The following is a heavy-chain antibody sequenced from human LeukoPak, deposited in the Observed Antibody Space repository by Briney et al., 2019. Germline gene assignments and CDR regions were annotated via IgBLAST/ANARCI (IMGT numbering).Heavy chain of an antibody. Sequence: ALVKVSCKTSGYTFTNYYMHWVRRAPGQGLEWMGWINPYNGNTNYAQKLQGRVTMTTDTSTSTAYMELRTLRSDDTAVYYCARSLWYYDSRGTTYDDYWGQGTLVTVSS. CDR3: ARSLWYYDSRGTTYDDY. CDR1: GYTFTNYY. CDR2: INPYNGNT. V-gene: IGHV1-18*04. J-gene: IGHJ4*02. D-gene: IGHD3-22*01.